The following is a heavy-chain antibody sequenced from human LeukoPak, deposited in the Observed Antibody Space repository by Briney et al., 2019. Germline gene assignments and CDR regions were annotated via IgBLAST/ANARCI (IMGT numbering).Heavy chain of an antibody. V-gene: IGHV4-61*01. J-gene: IGHJ6*02. CDR1: GGSISSGSYY. D-gene: IGHD3-10*01. CDR3: ARHYYGSGSYHSPGSHYGMDV. Sequence: PSQTLSLTCPVSGGSISSGSYYWSWIRQPPGKGLEWIGYIYYSGSTNYNPSLKSRVTISVDTSKNQFSLKLSSVTAADTAVYYCARHYYGSGSYHSPGSHYGMDVWGQGTTVTVSS. CDR2: IYYSGST.